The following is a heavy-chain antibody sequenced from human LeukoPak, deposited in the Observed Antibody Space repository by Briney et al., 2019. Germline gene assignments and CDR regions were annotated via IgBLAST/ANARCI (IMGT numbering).Heavy chain of an antibody. CDR1: GFTFSSYG. CDR2: IRYDGSNK. CDR3: TKGRIRVGERAFDV. V-gene: IGHV3-30*02. Sequence: GGSLRLSCAASGFTFSSYGMHRVRQAPGKGLEWVAFIRYDGSNKYYADSVKGRFTISRDNSKNTLYLQMNSLRAEDTALYYCTKGRIRVGERAFDVWGQGTMVTVSS. D-gene: IGHD1-26*01. J-gene: IGHJ3*01.